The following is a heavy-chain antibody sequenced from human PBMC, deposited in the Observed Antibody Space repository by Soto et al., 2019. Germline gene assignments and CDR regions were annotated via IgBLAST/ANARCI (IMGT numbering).Heavy chain of an antibody. V-gene: IGHV4-34*01. Sequence: LSLTCAVYGGSFSGYYWSWIRQPPGKGLEWIGEINHSGSTNYNPSLKSRVTISVDTSKNQFSLKLSSVTAADTAVYYCASRRRGSGSYYYYYYYYGMDVWGQGTTVTVSS. D-gene: IGHD3-10*01. CDR2: INHSGST. CDR1: GGSFSGYY. J-gene: IGHJ6*02. CDR3: ASRRRGSGSYYYYYYYYGMDV.